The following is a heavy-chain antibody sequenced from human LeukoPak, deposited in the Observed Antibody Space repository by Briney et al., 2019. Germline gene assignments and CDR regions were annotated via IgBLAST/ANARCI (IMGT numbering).Heavy chain of an antibody. D-gene: IGHD5-18*01. V-gene: IGHV4-59*12. CDR1: GGSISSYY. CDR2: IYYSGST. J-gene: IGHJ6*02. Sequence: SETLSLTCTVSGGSISSYYWSWIRQPPGKGLEWIGYIYYSGSTNYNPSLKSRVTISVDTSKNQFSLKLSSVTAADTAVYYCAREALRGYSYGWYYYYSMDVWGQGTTVTVSS. CDR3: AREALRGYSYGWYYYYSMDV.